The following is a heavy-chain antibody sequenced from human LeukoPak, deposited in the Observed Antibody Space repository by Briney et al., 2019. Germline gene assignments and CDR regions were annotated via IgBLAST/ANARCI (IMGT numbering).Heavy chain of an antibody. CDR1: GFTFSSYG. V-gene: IGHV3-30*02. Sequence: PGGSLRLSCAASGFTFSSYGMHWVRQAPGKGLEWVAFIRHNGIDKYLADSLKGRFIISRDNSKNTLYLLMDSLRAEDTAVYYCARTWSNWFDPWGQGTLVTVSS. CDR2: IRHNGIDK. J-gene: IGHJ5*02. D-gene: IGHD1-1*01. CDR3: ARTWSNWFDP.